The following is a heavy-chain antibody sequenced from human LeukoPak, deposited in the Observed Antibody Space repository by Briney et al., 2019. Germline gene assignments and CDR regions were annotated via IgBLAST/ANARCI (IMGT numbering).Heavy chain of an antibody. J-gene: IGHJ4*02. CDR1: GGSISSSSYY. CDR2: IYHSGNT. CDR3: ASLRVPGDFDY. V-gene: IGHV4-39*07. Sequence: PSQTLSLTCTVSGGSISSSSYYWGWIRQPPGKGLEWIGNIYHSGNTYYNSSLKSRVTKSLATSKNKSSLRLTSVTAADTAVYYWASLRVPGDFDYWGQGTLVTVSS. D-gene: IGHD3-16*01.